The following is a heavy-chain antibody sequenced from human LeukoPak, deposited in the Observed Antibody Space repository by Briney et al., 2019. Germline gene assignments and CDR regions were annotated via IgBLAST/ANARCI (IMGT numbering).Heavy chain of an antibody. CDR3: ARGEAARPDRYYYYYYMDV. D-gene: IGHD6-6*01. V-gene: IGHV4-59*01. J-gene: IGHJ6*03. CDR2: IYYSGST. CDR1: GGSISSYY. Sequence: PSETLSLTCTVSGGSISSYYWSWIRQPPGKGLEWIGYIYYSGSTNYNPSLKSRVTISVDTSKNQFSLKLSSVTAADTAVYYCARGEAARPDRYYYYYYMDVWGKGTTVTDSS.